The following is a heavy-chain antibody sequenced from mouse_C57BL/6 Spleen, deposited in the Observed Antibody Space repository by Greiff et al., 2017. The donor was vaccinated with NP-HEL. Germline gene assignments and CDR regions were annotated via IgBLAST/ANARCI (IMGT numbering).Heavy chain of an antibody. CDR2: INPSTGGT. J-gene: IGHJ4*01. CDR1: GYSFTGYY. CDR3: ARRGLYYDYDSYAMDY. Sequence: VQLKESGPELVKPGASVKISCKASGYSFTGYYMNWVKQSPEKSLEWIGEINPSTGGTTYNQKFKAKATLTVDKSSSTAYMQLKSLTSEDSAVYYCARRGLYYDYDSYAMDYWGQGTSVTVSS. D-gene: IGHD2-4*01. V-gene: IGHV1-42*01.